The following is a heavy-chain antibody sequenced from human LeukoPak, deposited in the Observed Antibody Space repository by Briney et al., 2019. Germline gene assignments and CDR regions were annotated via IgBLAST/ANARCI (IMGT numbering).Heavy chain of an antibody. J-gene: IGHJ4*02. V-gene: IGHV3-23*01. CDR3: AKSGYDFWSGYYGY. D-gene: IGHD3-3*01. CDR2: ISGSGGST. Sequence: GGSLRLSCAASGFTFSSYAMSWVRQAPGKGLEWVSAISGSGGSTYYADSVKGRFTISRDNSKNTLYLQMNSLRAEDTAVYYCAKSGYDFWSGYYGYWGQGTLVTVSS. CDR1: GFTFSSYA.